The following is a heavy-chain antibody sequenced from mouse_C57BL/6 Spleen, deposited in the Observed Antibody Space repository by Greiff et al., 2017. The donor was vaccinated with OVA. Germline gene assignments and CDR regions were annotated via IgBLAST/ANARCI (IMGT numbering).Heavy chain of an antibody. CDR3: ATLTRNFDY. J-gene: IGHJ2*02. D-gene: IGHD1-3*01. CDR2: ISSGSSTI. CDR1: GFTFSDYG. V-gene: IGHV5-17*01. Sequence: EVKLVESGGGLVKPGGSLKLSCAASGFTFSDYGMHWVRQAPEKGLEWVAYISSGSSTIYYADTVKGRFTISSDNAKNTLFLQMTSLRSEDTAMYYCATLTRNFDYWGQGTSLTVSS.